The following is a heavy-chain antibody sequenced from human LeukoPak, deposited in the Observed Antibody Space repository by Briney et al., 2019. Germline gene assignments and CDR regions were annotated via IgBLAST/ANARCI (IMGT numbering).Heavy chain of an antibody. V-gene: IGHV3-7*03. Sequence: PGGSLRLSCAASGFTFGRYWMTWVRQAPGKGLEWVAIIKQNADAEYYVDSVKGRFTISKSNSQNSLYLQMNSLRPEDTAVYYCATTGFDSPFYFHYWGQETLITVSS. CDR2: IKQNADAE. CDR1: GFTFGRYW. CDR3: ATTGFDSPFYFHY. D-gene: IGHD5-12*01. J-gene: IGHJ4*02.